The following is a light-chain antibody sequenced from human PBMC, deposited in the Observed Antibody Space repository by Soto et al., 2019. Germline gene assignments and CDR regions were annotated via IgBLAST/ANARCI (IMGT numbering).Light chain of an antibody. Sequence: DIQMTHSPSALSASVGERLNINCRASRSISNWLAWYQQKPGTAPKLLIYDASSLKSGVPSRFSAGGSGTEFTLTISSLKHDDFATYYCQQYNSYWTFGQGTKVDIK. CDR2: DAS. V-gene: IGKV1-5*01. CDR3: QQYNSYWT. CDR1: RSISNW. J-gene: IGKJ1*01.